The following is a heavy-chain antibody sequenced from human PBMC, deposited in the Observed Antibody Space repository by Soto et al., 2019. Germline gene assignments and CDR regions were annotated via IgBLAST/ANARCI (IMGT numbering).Heavy chain of an antibody. CDR3: ARDGLRFLEWLSHKNWFDP. J-gene: IGHJ5*02. Sequence: ASVKVSCKASGYTFTSYGIGWVRQAPGQGLEWMGWISAYNGNTNYAQKLQGRVTMTTDTSTSTAYMELRSLRSDDTAVYYCARDGLRFLEWLSHKNWFDPWGQGTLVTVST. CDR2: ISAYNGNT. CDR1: GYTFTSYG. D-gene: IGHD3-3*01. V-gene: IGHV1-18*01.